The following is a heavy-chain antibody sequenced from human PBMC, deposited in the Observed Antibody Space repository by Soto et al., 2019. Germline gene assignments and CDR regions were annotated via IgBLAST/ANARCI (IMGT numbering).Heavy chain of an antibody. J-gene: IGHJ6*02. CDR2: IDPSDSYT. CDR1: GSSCTSYS. V-gene: IGHV5-10-1*01. Sequence: GESLKVSCKGSGSSCTSYSISGVRQMPGKGLEWMGRIDPSDSYTNYSPSFQVHVTISADKSIRTAYLQWSSLKASETAMYYCARHQLGYCSGGSCYLTGGPYYYYGMDVWGQGTTVTVSS. D-gene: IGHD2-15*01. CDR3: ARHQLGYCSGGSCYLTGGPYYYYGMDV.